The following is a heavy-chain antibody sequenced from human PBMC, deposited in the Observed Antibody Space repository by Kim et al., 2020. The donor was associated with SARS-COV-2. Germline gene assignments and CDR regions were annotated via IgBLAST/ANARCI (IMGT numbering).Heavy chain of an antibody. D-gene: IGHD3-3*01. CDR2: IYYSGST. CDR3: ARGSGRTRVLEWVANKKDPDPSCHMGV. CDR1: GGSISSYY. J-gene: IGHJ6*02. Sequence: SETLSLTCTVSGGSISSYYWSWIRQPPGKGLEWIGYIYYSGSTNYNPSLKSRVTISVDTSKNQFSLKLSSVTAADTAVCYCARGSGRTRVLEWVANKKDPDPSCHMGVWGQGTTGTVSS. V-gene: IGHV4-59*01.